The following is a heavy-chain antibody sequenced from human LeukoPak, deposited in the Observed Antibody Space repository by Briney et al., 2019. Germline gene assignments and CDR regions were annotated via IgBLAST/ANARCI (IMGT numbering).Heavy chain of an antibody. Sequence: PGGSLRLSCAASGFTFSSYGMHWVRQAPGKGLEWVAVISYDGSNKYYADSVKGRFTISRDNSKNTLYLQMNSLRAEDTAVYYCASTTRYYYGSGRRPGYYYYGMDVWGQGTTVTVSS. CDR1: GFTFSSYG. CDR3: ASTTRYYYGSGRRPGYYYYGMDV. CDR2: ISYDGSNK. V-gene: IGHV3-30*03. D-gene: IGHD3-10*01. J-gene: IGHJ6*02.